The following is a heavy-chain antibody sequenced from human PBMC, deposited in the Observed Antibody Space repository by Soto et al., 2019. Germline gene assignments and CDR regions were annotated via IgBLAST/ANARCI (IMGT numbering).Heavy chain of an antibody. CDR2: ISASGYSA. Sequence: PGGSLRLSCAASGLPFSNYAMTWVRQAPGKGLEWVSIISASGYSAYYGGAVKGRFTTSRDNSRSTLYLQMNGLRAEDTAVYYCAKGDLLWDTFDLWGQGTLVTVPS. CDR3: AKGDLLWDTFDL. CDR1: GLPFSNYA. J-gene: IGHJ4*02. V-gene: IGHV3-23*01. D-gene: IGHD3-16*01.